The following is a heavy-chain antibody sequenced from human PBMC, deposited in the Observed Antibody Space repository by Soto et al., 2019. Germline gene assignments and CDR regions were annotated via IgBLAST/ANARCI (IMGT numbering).Heavy chain of an antibody. D-gene: IGHD1-1*01. CDR1: GFTFSTYA. CDR3: VKGYWKGDV. J-gene: IGHJ6*02. Sequence: EVPLLESGGGLVQPGGSLRLSFAASGFTFSTYAMNWVRQAPGNGLEWVSAISGSGGSIHYADSVEGRFTISRDNSKETLYLQMNSLRDEDTAVYHCVKGYWKGDVWGQGTTVTVSS. CDR2: ISGSGGSI. V-gene: IGHV3-23*01.